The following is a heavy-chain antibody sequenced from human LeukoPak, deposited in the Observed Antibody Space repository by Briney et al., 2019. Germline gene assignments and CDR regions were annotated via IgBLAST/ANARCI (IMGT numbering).Heavy chain of an antibody. CDR2: IYHGVTT. J-gene: IGHJ4*02. D-gene: IGHD2-15*01. CDR1: NGSVSSRDYS. Sequence: PSQTLSLTCAVSNGSVSSRDYSWGWIRQAPGKALEWIGYIYHGVTTYYNPSLKNRVTISVDTSKNQFSLSLTSVTAADTALYYCASLKAGWRIDYWGQGTLVTVSS. V-gene: IGHV4-30-2*01. CDR3: ASLKAGWRIDY.